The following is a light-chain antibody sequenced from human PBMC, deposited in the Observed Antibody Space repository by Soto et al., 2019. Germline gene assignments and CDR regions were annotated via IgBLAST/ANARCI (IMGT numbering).Light chain of an antibody. J-gene: IGKJ4*01. CDR3: QQYGSSKLT. CDR1: QSVSSY. Sequence: EIVLTQSPGTLSLSVGERVTLSCRASQSVSSYLAWYQQTPGQAPRLLIYDTSNRATGTPDRFSGSGSGTDFTLTISRLEPEDFTVYYCQQYGSSKLTFGGGTKVDIK. CDR2: DTS. V-gene: IGKV3-20*01.